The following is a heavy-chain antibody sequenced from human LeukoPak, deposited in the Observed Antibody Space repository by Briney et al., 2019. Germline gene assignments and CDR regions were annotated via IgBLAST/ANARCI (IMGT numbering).Heavy chain of an antibody. V-gene: IGHV4-39*01. CDR3: VSPRGFSYGYFDY. J-gene: IGHJ4*02. Sequence: SETLSLTCTVSGGSISSSSAYWGWIRQPPGKGLEWIGSIYYSKNTYYNPSLKSRVTISADTSKNQSSLTLGSVSAIDTAVYYCVSPRGFSYGYFDYWGQGTLVTVSS. CDR1: GGSISSSSAY. CDR2: IYYSKNT. D-gene: IGHD5-18*01.